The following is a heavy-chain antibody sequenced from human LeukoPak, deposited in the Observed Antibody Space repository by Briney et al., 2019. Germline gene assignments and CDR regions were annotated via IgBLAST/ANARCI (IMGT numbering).Heavy chain of an antibody. J-gene: IGHJ6*03. D-gene: IGHD2-15*01. CDR2: ISSNGGST. CDR3: ARDPWGCSDGSCWHNDYVYYYMDV. V-gene: IGHV3-64*02. CDR1: GFTFSKYT. Sequence: GGSLRLSCAASGFTFSKYTMHWVRQAPGKGLESVSIISSNGGSTYYADSVKGRFTISRDNSKNTLYLQMGSLRVEDMAVYYCARDPWGCSDGSCWHNDYVYYYMDVWGRGTTVIVSS.